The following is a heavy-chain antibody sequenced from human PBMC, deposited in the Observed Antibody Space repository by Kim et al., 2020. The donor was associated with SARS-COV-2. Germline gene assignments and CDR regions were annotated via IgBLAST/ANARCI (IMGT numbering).Heavy chain of an antibody. CDR1: GGSFSGFY. CDR2: IKDTGMT. Sequence: SETLSLTCTVYGGSFSGFYWSWIRQFPGRGLEWVAEIKDTGMTYYEPSLKSRVSISLDTSNNEISLTLSSVTAADTAVYYCARGRVVGATSLIFDIWDQGTMVTVSS. J-gene: IGHJ3*02. V-gene: IGHV4-34*01. CDR3: ARGRVVGATSLIFDI. D-gene: IGHD1-26*01.